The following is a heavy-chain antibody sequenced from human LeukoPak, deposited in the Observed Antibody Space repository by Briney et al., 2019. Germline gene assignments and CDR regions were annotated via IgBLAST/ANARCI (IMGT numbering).Heavy chain of an antibody. V-gene: IGHV4-39*02. J-gene: IGHJ4*02. CDR1: GGSLSSNNSY. CDR3: AGDLGGYGYFDY. D-gene: IGHD5-12*01. Sequence: PSETLSLTCTVSGGSLSSNNSYWGWIRQPPGKGLEWIGSIYYSGSTYYNPSLKSRVTISVDTSKNQFSLKFFSVTAADTAVYSCAGDLGGYGYFDYWGQGTLVTVSS. CDR2: IYYSGST.